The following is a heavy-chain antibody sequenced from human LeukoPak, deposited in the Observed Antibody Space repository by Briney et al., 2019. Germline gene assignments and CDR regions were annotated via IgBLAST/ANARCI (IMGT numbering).Heavy chain of an antibody. CDR2: ISWNSGSI. CDR3: AKDKAEGFGESNDAFDI. D-gene: IGHD3-10*01. V-gene: IGHV3-9*03. CDR1: GFTVSSNY. Sequence: GGSLRLSCAASGFTVSSNYMSWVRQAPGKGLEWVSGISWNSGSIGYADSVKGRFTISRDNAKNSLYLQMNSLRAEDMALYYCAKDKAEGFGESNDAFDIWGQGTLVTVSS. J-gene: IGHJ3*02.